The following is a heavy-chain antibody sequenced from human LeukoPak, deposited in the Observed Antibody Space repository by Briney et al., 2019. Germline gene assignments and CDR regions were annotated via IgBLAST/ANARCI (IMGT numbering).Heavy chain of an antibody. CDR1: GYTLTELS. CDR3: ARDHDYGDRRGAFDI. Sequence: GASVKVSCKVSGYTLTELSMHWVRQAPGKGLEWMGGFDPEDGETIYAQKFQGRVTITADKSTSTAYMELSSLRSEDTAVYYCARDHDYGDRRGAFDIWGQGTMVTVSS. V-gene: IGHV1-24*01. CDR2: FDPEDGET. D-gene: IGHD4-17*01. J-gene: IGHJ3*02.